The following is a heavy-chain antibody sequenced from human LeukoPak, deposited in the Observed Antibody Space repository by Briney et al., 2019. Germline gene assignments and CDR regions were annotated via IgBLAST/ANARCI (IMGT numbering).Heavy chain of an antibody. D-gene: IGHD3-16*02. J-gene: IGHJ4*02. Sequence: SETLSLTCAVYGGSFSGYYWSWIRQPPGKGLEWIGEINHSGRTKYNPSLKSRVTISVDTSKNQFSLKLSSVTAADTAVYYCARGIAAEVFDYWGQGTLVTVAS. CDR1: GGSFSGYY. CDR3: ARGIAAEVFDY. CDR2: INHSGRT. V-gene: IGHV4-34*01.